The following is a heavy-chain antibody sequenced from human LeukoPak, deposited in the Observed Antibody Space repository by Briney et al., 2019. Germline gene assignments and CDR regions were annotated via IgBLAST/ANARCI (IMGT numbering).Heavy chain of an antibody. D-gene: IGHD6-13*01. CDR1: GGSFSGYY. CDR3: ARESVSYSSSWYFDY. Sequence: SETLSLTCAVYGGSFSGYYWSWIRPPPGKGLEWFGEINHSGSTNYNPSLKSRVTISVDTSKNQFSLKLSSVTAADTAVYYCARESVSYSSSWYFDYWGQGTLVTVSS. CDR2: INHSGST. J-gene: IGHJ4*02. V-gene: IGHV4-34*01.